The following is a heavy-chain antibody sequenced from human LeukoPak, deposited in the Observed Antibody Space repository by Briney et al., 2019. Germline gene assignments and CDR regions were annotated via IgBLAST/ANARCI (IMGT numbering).Heavy chain of an antibody. Sequence: GGSLRLSCAASGFTFSSCAMSWVRQAPGKGLELVSAISGSGGSTYYADSVKGRFTISRDNSKNTLFLQMNSLRAEDTAVYYCAKDRSCTGSSCNVGSWGQGTMVTVSS. CDR1: GFTFSSCA. CDR2: ISGSGGST. CDR3: AKDRSCTGSSCNVGS. J-gene: IGHJ3*01. V-gene: IGHV3-23*01. D-gene: IGHD2-2*01.